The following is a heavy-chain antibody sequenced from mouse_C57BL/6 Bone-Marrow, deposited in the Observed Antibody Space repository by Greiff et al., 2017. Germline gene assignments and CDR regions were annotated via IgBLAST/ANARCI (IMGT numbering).Heavy chain of an antibody. CDR1: GYTFTSYW. J-gene: IGHJ4*01. Sequence: VQLQQSGAELVMPGASVKLSCKASGYTFTSYWMHWVKQRPGQGLEWIGEIDPSDSYTNYNQKFKGKSTLTVDKSSSTAYMQLSSLTSEDSAVYYCARELRLHYYAMDYWGQGTSVTVSS. CDR2: IDPSDSYT. V-gene: IGHV1-69*01. CDR3: ARELRLHYYAMDY. D-gene: IGHD3-2*02.